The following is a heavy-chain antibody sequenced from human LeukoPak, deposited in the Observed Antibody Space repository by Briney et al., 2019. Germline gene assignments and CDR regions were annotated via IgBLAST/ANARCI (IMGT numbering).Heavy chain of an antibody. J-gene: IGHJ4*02. V-gene: IGHV3-7*01. CDR3: ARDVFGAPHGY. D-gene: IGHD3-16*01. CDR2: INQDGNEN. CDR1: GFTFSSYW. Sequence: PGGSLRLSCAASGFTFSSYWMSWVRQAPGKGLEWVANINQDGNENYYANSVKGRFTISRDNAKNSLYLHLSSLRAEDTAVYYCARDVFGAPHGYWGQGTLVTVSS.